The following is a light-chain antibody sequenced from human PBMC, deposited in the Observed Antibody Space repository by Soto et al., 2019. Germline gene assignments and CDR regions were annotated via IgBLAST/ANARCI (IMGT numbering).Light chain of an antibody. CDR1: QDIRNE. Sequence: AIQMTQPPSSLSASIGDRVTITCRASQDIRNELGWYQQKPGKAPKVLISAASSLEDGVPSRFSGSGSGTDFTLTISSLRPEDFATYFCLQDYNYPRTFGQGTKVEIK. J-gene: IGKJ1*01. CDR2: AAS. V-gene: IGKV1-6*01. CDR3: LQDYNYPRT.